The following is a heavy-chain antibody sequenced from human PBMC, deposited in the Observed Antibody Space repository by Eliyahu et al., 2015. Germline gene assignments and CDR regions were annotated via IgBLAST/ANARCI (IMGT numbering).Heavy chain of an antibody. CDR1: GGXFTSYS. J-gene: IGHJ5*02. CDR3: ALEGGSSGPRWFDP. CDR2: ISPVFGST. V-gene: IGHV1-69*01. Sequence: QVQLVQSGAEVKRPGSSVKVSCKASGGXFTSYSISWVRQAPGQGLEWLGGISPVFGSTNYAQKSQGRVTITADESTTTAYMELSSLKSEDTAVYYCALEGGSSGPRWFDPWGQGTLVTVSS. D-gene: IGHD3-22*01.